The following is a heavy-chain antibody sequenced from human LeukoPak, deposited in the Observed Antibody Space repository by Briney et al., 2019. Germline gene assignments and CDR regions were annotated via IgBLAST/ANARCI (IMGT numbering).Heavy chain of an antibody. Sequence: ASVKVSCKASGYTFTGYYMHWVRQAPGQGVEWMGWINPNSGGTNYAQKFQGRVTMTRDTSISTAYMELSRLRSDDTAVYYCARDRLRCSSTSCYTGRLFWFDPWGQGTLVTVSS. D-gene: IGHD2-2*02. CDR2: INPNSGGT. CDR1: GYTFTGYY. J-gene: IGHJ5*02. V-gene: IGHV1-2*02. CDR3: ARDRLRCSSTSCYTGRLFWFDP.